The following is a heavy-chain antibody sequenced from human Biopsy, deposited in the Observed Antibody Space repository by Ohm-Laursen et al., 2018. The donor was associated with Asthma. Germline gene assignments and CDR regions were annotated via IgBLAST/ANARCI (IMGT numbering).Heavy chain of an antibody. Sequence: TLSLTCTVSGGSISSGGYYWSWIRQHPGKGLEWIGYIYYSGSTYYNPSLKSRVTISVDRSKNQFSLKLSSVTAADTAVYYCARVKDGYNFDYWGQGTLVTVSS. CDR3: ARVKDGYNFDY. V-gene: IGHV4-31*03. J-gene: IGHJ4*02. D-gene: IGHD5-24*01. CDR2: IYYSGST. CDR1: GGSISSGGYY.